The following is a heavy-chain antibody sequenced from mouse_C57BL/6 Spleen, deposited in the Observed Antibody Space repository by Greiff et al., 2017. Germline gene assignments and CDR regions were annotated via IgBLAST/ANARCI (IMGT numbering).Heavy chain of an antibody. CDR2: IWSGGST. Sequence: VMLVESGPGLVQPSQSLSITCTVSGFSLTSYGVHWVRQSPGKGLEWLGVIWSGGSTDYNAAFISRLSISKDNTKSQVFFKMNSLQADDTAIYYCARNSHYGSSYGYFEVWGTGTTVTVAS. V-gene: IGHV2-2*01. D-gene: IGHD1-1*01. CDR1: GFSLTSYG. CDR3: ARNSHYGSSYGYFEV. J-gene: IGHJ1*03.